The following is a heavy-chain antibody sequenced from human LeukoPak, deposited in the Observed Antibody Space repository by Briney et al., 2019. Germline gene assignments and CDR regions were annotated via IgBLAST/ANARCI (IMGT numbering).Heavy chain of an antibody. V-gene: IGHV1-18*01. J-gene: IGHJ4*02. CDR2: ISAYNGNT. Sequence: ASVKVSCKASGYTFSRHGISRVRQAPRERPGGVGWISAYNGNTNYPPKLQGRVTMTTDTSTSTAYMELRSLRSDDTAVYYCARDKPDSSWYGDYWGQGTLVTVSS. CDR1: GYTFSRHG. D-gene: IGHD6-13*01. CDR3: ARDKPDSSWYGDY.